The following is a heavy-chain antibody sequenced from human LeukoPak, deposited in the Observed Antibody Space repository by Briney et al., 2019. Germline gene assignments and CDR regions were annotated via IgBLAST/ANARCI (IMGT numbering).Heavy chain of an antibody. CDR3: ARDRSEFDY. Sequence: PSETLSPTCTVSGGSISSYYWSWIRQPPGKGLEWIGYIYYSGSTNYNPSLESRVTISVDTSKNQFSLKLSSVTAADTAVYYCARDRSEFDYWGQGTLVTVSS. CDR1: GGSISSYY. V-gene: IGHV4-59*01. CDR2: IYYSGST. J-gene: IGHJ4*02. D-gene: IGHD3-3*01.